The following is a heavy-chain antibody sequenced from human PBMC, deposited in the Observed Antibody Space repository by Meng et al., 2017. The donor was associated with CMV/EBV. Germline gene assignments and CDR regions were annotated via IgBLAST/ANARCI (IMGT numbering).Heavy chain of an antibody. Sequence: QVQLQQWGAGLLKTSGTLSLTCAVYGGAFSGYYWSWIRQPPGKGLEWIGEINHSGSTNYNPSLKSRVTISVDTSKNQFSLKLSSVTAADTAVYYCARGGIAAAGPFDYWGQGTLVTVSS. V-gene: IGHV4-34*01. J-gene: IGHJ4*02. CDR3: ARGGIAAAGPFDY. D-gene: IGHD6-13*01. CDR1: GGAFSGYY. CDR2: INHSGST.